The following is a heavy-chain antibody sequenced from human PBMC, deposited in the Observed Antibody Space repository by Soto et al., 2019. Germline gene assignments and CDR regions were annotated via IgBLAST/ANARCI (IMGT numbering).Heavy chain of an antibody. J-gene: IGHJ6*02. Sequence: QVQLVQSGAEVKKPGSSVKVSCKASGGTFSSYAISWVRQAPGQGLEWMGGIITIFGTANYAQKFQGRVTITTAESTSTAYMERSSLRSEDAAVYDCARAITGSATSDFWGQGTTVTVSS. CDR3: ARAITGSATSDF. CDR2: IITIFGTA. D-gene: IGHD1-20*01. CDR1: GGTFSSYA. V-gene: IGHV1-69*05.